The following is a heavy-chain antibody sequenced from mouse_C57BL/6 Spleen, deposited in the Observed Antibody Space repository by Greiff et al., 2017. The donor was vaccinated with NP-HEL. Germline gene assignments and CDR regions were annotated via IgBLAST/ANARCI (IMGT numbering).Heavy chain of an antibody. J-gene: IGHJ4*01. V-gene: IGHV1-52*01. CDR3: AKGGYGNYDAMDY. D-gene: IGHD2-1*01. CDR1: GYTFTSYW. Sequence: VQLQQPGAELVRPGSSVKLSCKASGYTFTSYWMHWVKQRPIQGLEWIGNIDPSDSETHYNQKFKDKATLTVDKSSSTAYMQLSSLTSEDSAVYYCAKGGYGNYDAMDYWGQGTSVTVSS. CDR2: IDPSDSET.